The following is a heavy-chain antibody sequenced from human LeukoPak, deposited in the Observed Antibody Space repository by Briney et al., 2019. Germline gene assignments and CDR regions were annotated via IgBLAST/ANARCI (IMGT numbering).Heavy chain of an antibody. J-gene: IGHJ4*02. CDR1: GFTFSSYA. V-gene: IGHV3-9*01. CDR2: ISWNSGSI. CDR3: AKGDSITMVRGAIDY. D-gene: IGHD3-10*01. Sequence: AGGSLRLSCAASGFTFSSYAMHWVRQAPGKGLEWVSGISWNSGSIGYADSVKGRFTISRDNDKNSLYLQMNSLRAEDTALYYCAKGDSITMVRGAIDYWGQGTLVTVSS.